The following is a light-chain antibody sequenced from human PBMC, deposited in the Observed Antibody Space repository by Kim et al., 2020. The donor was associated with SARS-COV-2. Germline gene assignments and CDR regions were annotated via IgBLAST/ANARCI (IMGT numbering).Light chain of an antibody. J-gene: IGLJ3*02. CDR1: NIGSES. CDR2: HDT. V-gene: IGLV3-21*04. CDR3: HLWDSDSDHWV. Sequence: YELTQPPSVSVTPGKTATITCGGNNIGSESLHWYQQRPGQAPVLLIYHDTDRPSGIPERFSASKSGNTATLTITRVEAGDEADYYCHLWDSDSDHWVFGGGTQLTVL.